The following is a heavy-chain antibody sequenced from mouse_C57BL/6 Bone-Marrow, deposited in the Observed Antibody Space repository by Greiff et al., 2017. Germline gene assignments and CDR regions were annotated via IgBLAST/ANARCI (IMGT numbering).Heavy chain of an antibody. V-gene: IGHV1-64*01. CDR3: ASYYCGSSFDY. CDR2: IHRNSGST. CDR1: GYTFTSYW. J-gene: IGHJ2*01. D-gene: IGHD1-1*01. Sequence: QVHGKQSGAELVKPGASVKLSCKASGYTFTSYWMHWVQQRPGQGLEWIGMIHRNSGSTNYKDKFKSKATLTVDKSQSTAYMQLSSLMSEDSAVYYCASYYCGSSFDYWGQGTTLTVSS.